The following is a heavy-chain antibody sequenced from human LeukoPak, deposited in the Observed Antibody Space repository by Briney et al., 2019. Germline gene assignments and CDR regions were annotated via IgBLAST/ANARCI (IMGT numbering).Heavy chain of an antibody. CDR2: MNPNSGNT. V-gene: IGHV1-8*01. Sequence: ASVKVSCKASGYTFTSYDINWVRQATGQGLEWMGWMNPNSGNTGYAQKFQGRVTMTRNTSISTAYMELSSLRSEDTAVYYCAMAGPKISSWYMEGSFDYWGQGTLVTVSS. J-gene: IGHJ4*02. D-gene: IGHD6-13*01. CDR1: GYTFTSYD. CDR3: AMAGPKISSWYMEGSFDY.